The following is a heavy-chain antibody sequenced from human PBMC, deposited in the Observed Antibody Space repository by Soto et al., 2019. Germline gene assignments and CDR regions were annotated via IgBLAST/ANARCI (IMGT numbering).Heavy chain of an antibody. J-gene: IGHJ6*02. Sequence: VESLKISCQGSGYSFTTHWITWVRQTPGKGLELIWRIDPSNSYINYSPSFQGHVTISVDRSSITAYLQWSRLEASDNDIYYCARRLSGQKEEYNAYYFHGFLLWCQGNKLTVS. CDR2: IDPSNSYI. V-gene: IGHV5-10-1*01. D-gene: IGHD5-12*01. CDR3: ARRLSGQKEEYNAYYFHGFLL. CDR1: GYSFTTHW.